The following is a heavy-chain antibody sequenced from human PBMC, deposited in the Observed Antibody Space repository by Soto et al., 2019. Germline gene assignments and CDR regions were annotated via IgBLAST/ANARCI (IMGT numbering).Heavy chain of an antibody. J-gene: IGHJ4*01. CDR1: GFIFKMYW. D-gene: IGHD3-10*01. CDR2: IYNDGTYS. V-gene: IGHV3-74*01. Sequence: EVQLVESGGGLVPPGGSVRLSCAASGFIFKMYWMHWVRQSPGKGLVWISRIYNDGTYSDYADSVRGRFTISSDNVNDTLDLQTARLRAAGSGLYYCRTGLRLISTGSGAYWGQGTQVTVSS. CDR3: RTGLRLISTGSGAY.